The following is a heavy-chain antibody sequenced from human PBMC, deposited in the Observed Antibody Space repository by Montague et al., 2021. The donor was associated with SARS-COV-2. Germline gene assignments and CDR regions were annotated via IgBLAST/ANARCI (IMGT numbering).Heavy chain of an antibody. V-gene: IGHV3-20*04. J-gene: IGHJ4*02. CDR1: RFTFGDYA. CDR3: ARDTRSEYFDFLTGYYKGVFFDY. CDR2: INWNGGST. D-gene: IGHD3-9*01. Sequence: SLRLSCAASRFTFGDYAMSWVRQAPGKGLEWVSGINWNGGSTGSAASVKGRFTISRDNAKNSLYLQMNSLRAEDTALYYCARDTRSEYFDFLTGYYKGVFFDYWGQGTLVTVSS.